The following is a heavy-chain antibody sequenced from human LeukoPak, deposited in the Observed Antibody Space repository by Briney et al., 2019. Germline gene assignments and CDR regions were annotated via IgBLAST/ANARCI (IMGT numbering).Heavy chain of an antibody. CDR1: GFTFSTYG. J-gene: IGHJ4*02. D-gene: IGHD5-24*01. V-gene: IGHV3-33*01. CDR2: IWYDGSNK. Sequence: GRSLRLSCGASGFTFSTYGMHWARQAPGKGLEWVAVIWYDGSNKYYADSVKGRFTISRDNSKNTLYLQMNSLRAEDTAVYYCARGSYQEMATLDYWGQGTLTVSS. CDR3: ARGSYQEMATLDY.